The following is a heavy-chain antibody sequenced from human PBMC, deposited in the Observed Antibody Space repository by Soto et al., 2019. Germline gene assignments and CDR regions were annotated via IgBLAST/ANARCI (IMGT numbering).Heavy chain of an antibody. V-gene: IGHV4-34*01. D-gene: IGHD6-19*01. CDR3: AGLAVAGTDYYYGMDV. Sequence: NPSETLSLTCAVYGGSFSGYYWSWIRQPPGKGLEWIGEINHSGSTNYNPSLKSRVTISVDTSKNQFSLKLSSVTAADTAVYYCAGLAVAGTDYYYGMDVWGQGTTVTVSS. J-gene: IGHJ6*02. CDR2: INHSGST. CDR1: GGSFSGYY.